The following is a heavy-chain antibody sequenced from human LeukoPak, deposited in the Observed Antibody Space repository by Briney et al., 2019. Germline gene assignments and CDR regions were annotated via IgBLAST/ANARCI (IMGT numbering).Heavy chain of an antibody. CDR3: ARDSRRGYSSGRYSWGTGSSSDY. CDR1: GYTFTSYG. D-gene: IGHD6-19*01. CDR2: ISPYNGST. V-gene: IGHV1-18*01. Sequence: ASVKVACKASGYTFTSYGISWVRRAPGQGLEWMGWISPYNGSTNYAQNLEGRVTMTTDTSTSPSNMELGELSDDDPDVYVFARDSRRGYSSGRYSWGTGSSSDYWGQGTLVTVSS. J-gene: IGHJ4*02.